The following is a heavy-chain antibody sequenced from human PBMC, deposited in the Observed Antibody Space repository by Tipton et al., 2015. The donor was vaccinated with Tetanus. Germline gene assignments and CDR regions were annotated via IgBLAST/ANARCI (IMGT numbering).Heavy chain of an antibody. CDR2: TFHSGST. J-gene: IGHJ4*02. V-gene: IGHV4-59*01. CDR3: ARAGMVTDDRSKFDS. Sequence: TLSLTCNVSGDSIRRSYWSWIRQPPGKGLEWIGHTFHSGSTNYNPSLKSRVTMSIDTSERQFSLKLTSVTSADTAVYYCARAGMVTDDRSKFDSWGQGSLVSVSS. CDR1: GDSIRRSY. D-gene: IGHD2-21*02.